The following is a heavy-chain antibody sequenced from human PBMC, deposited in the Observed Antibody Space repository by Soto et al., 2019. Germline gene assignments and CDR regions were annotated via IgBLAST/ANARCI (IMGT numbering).Heavy chain of an antibody. V-gene: IGHV4-30-4*08. CDR3: ARDGTRGQNWFDP. CDR1: GVSISRGDYY. CDR2: IYNSGST. D-gene: IGHD1-26*01. Sequence: PSETLSLTCTVSGVSISRGDYYCSWIRQPPGKGLEWLGYIYNSGSTYYNPSLKSRVTISVDTSKNQFSLKLSSVTAADTAVYYCARDGTRGQNWFDPWGQGTLVTVSS. J-gene: IGHJ5*02.